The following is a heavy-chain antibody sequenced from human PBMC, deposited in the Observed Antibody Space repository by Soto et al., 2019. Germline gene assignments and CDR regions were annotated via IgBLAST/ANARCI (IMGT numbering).Heavy chain of an antibody. CDR2: INSDGSRT. D-gene: IGHD1-1*01. CDR3: ARIGTGYYYMDV. CDR1: GFTFSSYW. V-gene: IGHV3-74*01. Sequence: GGSLRLACAASGFTFSSYWMHWVRQAPGEGLRWVSRINSDGSRTTYADSVKGRITISRDNAKNTVYLQMNSLSAEDTAVYYCARIGTGYYYMDVWGKGTTVTVSS. J-gene: IGHJ6*03.